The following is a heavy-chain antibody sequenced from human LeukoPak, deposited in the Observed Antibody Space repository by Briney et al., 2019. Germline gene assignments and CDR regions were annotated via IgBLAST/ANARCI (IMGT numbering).Heavy chain of an antibody. CDR1: GGTFSSYA. CDR3: AREDCSGGSCYYGGPFDY. J-gene: IGHJ4*02. V-gene: IGHV1-69*05. CDR2: IIPIFGTT. D-gene: IGHD2-15*01. Sequence: SVKASCKASGGTFSSYAITWVRQAPGQGLEWMGRIIPIFGTTKYAQKFQGRVTITTDESTSTTYMDLSSLRSEDTAVYYCAREDCSGGSCYYGGPFDYWGQGTLVTVSS.